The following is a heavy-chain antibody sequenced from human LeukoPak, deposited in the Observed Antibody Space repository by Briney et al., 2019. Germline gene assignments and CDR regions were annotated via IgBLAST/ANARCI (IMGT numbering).Heavy chain of an antibody. CDR3: ASDKDSSGYYYIDY. Sequence: PGGSLRLSCTSSGFTFSSYWMHWVRHAPGKGLEWVSYISGSSTYIYYADSVKGRFTISRDNAKNSLYLQMNSLRAEDTAVYYCASDKDSSGYYYIDYWGQGTLVTVSS. V-gene: IGHV3-21*01. CDR1: GFTFSSYW. CDR2: ISGSSTYI. J-gene: IGHJ4*02. D-gene: IGHD3-22*01.